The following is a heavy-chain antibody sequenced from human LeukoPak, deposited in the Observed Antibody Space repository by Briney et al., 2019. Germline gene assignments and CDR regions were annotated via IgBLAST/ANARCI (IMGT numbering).Heavy chain of an antibody. V-gene: IGHV1-69*13. CDR3: ARVRWLQPYYYYGMDV. Sequence: ASVKVSCKASGYTFTSYGINWVRQATGQGLEWMGGIIPIFGTANYAQKFQGRVTITADESTSTAYMELSSLRSEDTAVYYCARVRWLQPYYYYGMDVWGQGTTVTVSS. D-gene: IGHD5-24*01. J-gene: IGHJ6*02. CDR1: GYTFTSYG. CDR2: IIPIFGTA.